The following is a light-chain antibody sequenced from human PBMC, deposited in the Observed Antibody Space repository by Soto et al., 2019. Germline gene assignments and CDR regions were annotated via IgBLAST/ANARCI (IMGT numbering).Light chain of an antibody. CDR1: STDIGSYNY. CDR2: EVS. Sequence: QSALTQPASVSGSPGQSITISCTGTSTDIGSYNYVSWYQQHPGKAPKLMIYEVSNRPSGVSNRFSCSKSGNTASLTISGLQAEDEADYYCNSYTTTSTYFFGTGTKLTVL. V-gene: IGLV2-14*01. J-gene: IGLJ1*01. CDR3: NSYTTTSTYF.